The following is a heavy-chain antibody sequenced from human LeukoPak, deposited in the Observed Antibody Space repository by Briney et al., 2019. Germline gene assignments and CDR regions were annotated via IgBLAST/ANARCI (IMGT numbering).Heavy chain of an antibody. J-gene: IGHJ6*04. D-gene: IGHD3-3*01. CDR3: TRDHDFWSGPFDV. CDR1: GFTYGDYS. Sequence: GGSLRLSCTASGFTYGDYSLSWVRQAPEKGLEWVGFIRRKGYGGTTEYAPSVKGRFIISRDDSKSTAYLQMNSLKTEDTAVYYCTRDHDFWSGPFDVWGKGTTVTVSS. V-gene: IGHV3-49*04. CDR2: IRRKGYGGTT.